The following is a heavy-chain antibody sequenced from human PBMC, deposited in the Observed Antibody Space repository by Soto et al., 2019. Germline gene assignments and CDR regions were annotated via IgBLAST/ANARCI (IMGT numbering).Heavy chain of an antibody. CDR2: ISSSSSTI. Sequence: EVQLVESGGGLVQPGGSLRLSCAASGFTFSSYSMNWVRQAPGKGLQWISFISSSSSTIYYADSVKGRFTISRDNAKNSLYLQMNSLRAEDTAVYYCAREYYYGSGRDFDYWGQGTLVTVSS. CDR3: AREYYYGSGRDFDY. D-gene: IGHD3-10*01. J-gene: IGHJ4*02. V-gene: IGHV3-48*01. CDR1: GFTFSSYS.